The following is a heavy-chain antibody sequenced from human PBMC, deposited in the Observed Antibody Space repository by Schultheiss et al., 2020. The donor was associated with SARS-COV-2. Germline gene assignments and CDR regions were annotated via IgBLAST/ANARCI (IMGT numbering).Heavy chain of an antibody. CDR1: GGSFSGYY. J-gene: IGHJ6*02. Sequence: SQTLSLTCAVYGGSFSGYYWSWIRQPPGKGLEWIGEINHSGSTNYNPSLKSRVTISLDTSKSQFSLKLTSVTAADTAVYYCAKDRLNIVATIGGFRYYGMDVWGQGTTVTVSS. CDR2: INHSGST. CDR3: AKDRLNIVATIGGFRYYGMDV. D-gene: IGHD5-12*01. V-gene: IGHV4-34*01.